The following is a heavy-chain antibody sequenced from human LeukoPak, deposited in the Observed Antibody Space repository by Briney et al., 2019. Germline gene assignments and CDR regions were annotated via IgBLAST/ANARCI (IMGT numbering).Heavy chain of an antibody. J-gene: IGHJ5*02. V-gene: IGHV1-24*01. CDR3: ATDRPLWFREKTGGHWFDP. CDR2: FDPEDGET. D-gene: IGHD3-10*01. CDR1: GYTLTELS. Sequence: ASVKVSCKVSGYTLTELSMQWVRQAPGKGLEWMGGFDPEDGETIYAQKFQGRVTMTEDTSTDTAYMELSSLRSEDTAVYYCATDRPLWFREKTGGHWFDPWGQGTLVTVSS.